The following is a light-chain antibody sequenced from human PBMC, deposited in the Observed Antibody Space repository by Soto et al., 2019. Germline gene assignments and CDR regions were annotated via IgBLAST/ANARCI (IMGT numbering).Light chain of an antibody. V-gene: IGKV1-27*01. CDR1: QGISNF. CDR2: AAS. J-gene: IGKJ1*01. Sequence: DIQMTQSPSSLSASVGARVTITCRASQGISNFLAWYQQKPGKVPKLLMYAASTLQSGVPSRFSGSGSGTDFTLTISSLQPEDVATYYCQKYNSAPRTFGQGTKVEIK. CDR3: QKYNSAPRT.